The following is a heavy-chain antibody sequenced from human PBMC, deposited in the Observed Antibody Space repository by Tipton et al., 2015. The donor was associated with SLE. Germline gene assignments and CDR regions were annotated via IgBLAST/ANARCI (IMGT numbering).Heavy chain of an antibody. CDR3: ARDEGWYDILTGYGWFDP. D-gene: IGHD3-9*01. Sequence: QLVQSGPEVKKPGASVKVSCKASGYTFTSYGISWVRQAPGQGLEWMGWISAYNGNTNYAQKLQGRVTMTTDTSTSTAYMELRSLRSDDTAVYYWARDEGWYDILTGYGWFDPWGQGTLVTVSS. V-gene: IGHV1-18*01. CDR2: ISAYNGNT. CDR1: GYTFTSYG. J-gene: IGHJ5*02.